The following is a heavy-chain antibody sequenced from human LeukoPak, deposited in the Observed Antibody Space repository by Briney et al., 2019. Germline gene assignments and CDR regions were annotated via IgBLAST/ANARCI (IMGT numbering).Heavy chain of an antibody. Sequence: GGSLRLSCAASGFTVSSKYMNWVRQAPGKGLEWVSVIYSGGSTKYADSVKGRFTISRDNSKNTLYLQMNSLRADDSAVYYCIYGYTLDFWGQGTLVTVSS. CDR2: IYSGGST. D-gene: IGHD5-18*01. CDR1: GFTVSSKY. CDR3: IYGYTLDF. J-gene: IGHJ4*02. V-gene: IGHV3-53*01.